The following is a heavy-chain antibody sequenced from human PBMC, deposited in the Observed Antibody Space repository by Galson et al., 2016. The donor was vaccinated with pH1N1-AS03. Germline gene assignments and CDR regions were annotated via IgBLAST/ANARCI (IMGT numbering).Heavy chain of an antibody. D-gene: IGHD3-3*01. J-gene: IGHJ6*02. V-gene: IGHV3-23*01. CDR2: IDGGRENT. CDR3: AGDGGFANGINV. Sequence: SLRLSCAASGFAVRANAMSWVRQAPGKGLEWVSAIDGGRENTHHADSVKGRFTISRDNFENMVYLQMNSLRPEDTAVYYCAGDGGFANGINVWGQGTTVTVSS. CDR1: GFAVRANA.